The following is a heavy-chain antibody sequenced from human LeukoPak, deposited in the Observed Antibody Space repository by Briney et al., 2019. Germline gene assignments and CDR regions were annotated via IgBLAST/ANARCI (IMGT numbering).Heavy chain of an antibody. CDR3: ARDRGKEYYYDSSGPGRYAFDI. Sequence: SETLSLTCTVSGGSISSYYWSWIRQPPGKGLEWIGYIYYSGSTNYNPSLKSRVTISVDTSKNQFSLKLSSVTAADTAVYYCARDRGKEYYYDSSGPGRYAFDIWGQGTMVTVSS. CDR2: IYYSGST. D-gene: IGHD3-22*01. J-gene: IGHJ3*02. V-gene: IGHV4-59*01. CDR1: GGSISSYY.